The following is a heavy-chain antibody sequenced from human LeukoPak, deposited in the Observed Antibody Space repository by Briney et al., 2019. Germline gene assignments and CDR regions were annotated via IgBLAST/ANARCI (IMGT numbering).Heavy chain of an antibody. Sequence: SETLSLTCAVYGGSFSGYYWSWIRQPPGKGLEWIGEINHSGSTNYNPSLKSRVTISVDTSKNQFSLKLSSVTAADTAVYYCARVHGSGSYYKIYYYYYMDVWGKGTTVTISS. J-gene: IGHJ6*03. CDR1: GGSFSGYY. V-gene: IGHV4-34*01. CDR3: ARVHGSGSYYKIYYYYYMDV. CDR2: INHSGST. D-gene: IGHD3-10*01.